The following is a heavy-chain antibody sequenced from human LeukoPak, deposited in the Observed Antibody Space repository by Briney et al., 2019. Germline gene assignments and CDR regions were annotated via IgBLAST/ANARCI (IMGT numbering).Heavy chain of an antibody. D-gene: IGHD5/OR15-5a*01. CDR3: AKYRVANYYGMDF. J-gene: IGHJ6*02. V-gene: IGHV3-30*18. CDR2: ISYDGSNK. CDR1: GFTFSSYG. Sequence: GGSLRLSCAASGFTFSSYGMHWVRQAPGKGLEWVAGISYDGSNKYYADSVKGRFTISRDNSKNTLYLQMNSLRAEDTAVFYCAKYRVANYYGMDFWGQGPTSPSP.